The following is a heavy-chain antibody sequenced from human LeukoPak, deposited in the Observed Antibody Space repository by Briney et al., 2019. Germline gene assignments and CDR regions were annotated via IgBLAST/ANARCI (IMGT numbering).Heavy chain of an antibody. CDR1: GYTLTGYY. D-gene: IGHD3-16*01. CDR3: ARAKGGPRGAFDI. V-gene: IGHV1-2*02. CDR2: INPNSGGT. J-gene: IGHJ3*02. Sequence: ASVKVSCKASGYTLTGYYMHWVRQAPGQGLEWMGWINPNSGGTNYAQKFQGRVTMTRDTSISTAYMELSRLRSDDTAVYYCARAKGGPRGAFDIWGQGTMVTVPS.